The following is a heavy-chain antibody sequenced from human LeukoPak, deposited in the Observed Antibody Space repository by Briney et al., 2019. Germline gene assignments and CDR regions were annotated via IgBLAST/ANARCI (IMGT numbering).Heavy chain of an antibody. D-gene: IGHD3-22*01. Sequence: ASVKVSCKVSGYTLTELSMHWVRQAPGKGLEWMGGFDPEDGETIYAQKFQGRVTMTEGTSTDTAYMELSSLRSEDTAVYYCATGRGNHHYSDRRPAGFDYWGQGTLVTVSS. CDR2: FDPEDGET. CDR1: GYTLTELS. CDR3: ATGRGNHHYSDRRPAGFDY. V-gene: IGHV1-24*01. J-gene: IGHJ4*02.